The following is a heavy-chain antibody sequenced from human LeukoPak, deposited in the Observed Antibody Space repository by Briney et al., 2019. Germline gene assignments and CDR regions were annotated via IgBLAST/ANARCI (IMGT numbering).Heavy chain of an antibody. D-gene: IGHD2-2*01. Sequence: ASVKVSCKASGYTFTIYPMHWVRQAPGQRLEWMGRIDAGNGNTKYSQKLQGRVSISRDTSASTAYMELSSLRSEDTAVYYCARGYCSSTSCYVDVWGQGTTVT. CDR2: IDAGNGNT. J-gene: IGHJ6*02. V-gene: IGHV1-3*01. CDR3: ARGYCSSTSCYVDV. CDR1: GYTFTIYP.